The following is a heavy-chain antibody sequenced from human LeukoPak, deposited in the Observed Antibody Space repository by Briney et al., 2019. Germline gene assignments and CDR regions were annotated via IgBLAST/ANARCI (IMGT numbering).Heavy chain of an antibody. Sequence: SETLSLTCAVYGGSFSGYYWSWIRQPPGKGLEWIGEINHSGSTNYNPSLKSRVTISVDTSKNQFSLKLSSVTAADTAVYYCARINYDFWSGQLGDYWGQGTLVTVSS. J-gene: IGHJ4*02. V-gene: IGHV4-34*01. D-gene: IGHD3-3*01. CDR1: GGSFSGYY. CDR2: INHSGST. CDR3: ARINYDFWSGQLGDY.